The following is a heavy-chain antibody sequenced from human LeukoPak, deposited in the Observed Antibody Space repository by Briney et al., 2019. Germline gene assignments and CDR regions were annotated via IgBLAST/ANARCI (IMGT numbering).Heavy chain of an antibody. D-gene: IGHD2-15*01. CDR2: INAGNGNT. Sequence: GASVKVSCKASGYTFTSYAMHWVRQAPGQRPEWMGWINAGNGNTKYSQKFQGRVTITRDTSASTAYMELSSLRSEDTAVYYCASGPLGGYCSGSSCYSRSYYYYGMDVWGQGTTVTVSS. CDR1: GYTFTSYA. J-gene: IGHJ6*02. CDR3: ASGPLGGYCSGSSCYSRSYYYYGMDV. V-gene: IGHV1-3*01.